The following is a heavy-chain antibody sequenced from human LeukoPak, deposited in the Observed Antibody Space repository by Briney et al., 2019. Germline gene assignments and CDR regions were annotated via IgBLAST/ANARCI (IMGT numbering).Heavy chain of an antibody. J-gene: IGHJ4*02. CDR3: ARGGVAGYRLIFDY. D-gene: IGHD6-19*01. Sequence: SVKVSCKASGGTFISYAISWVRQAPGQGLEWMGGIIPIFGTANYAQKFQGRVTITADESTSTAYMELSSLRSEDTAVYYCARGGVAGYRLIFDYWGQGTLVTASS. CDR2: IIPIFGTA. V-gene: IGHV1-69*13. CDR1: GGTFISYA.